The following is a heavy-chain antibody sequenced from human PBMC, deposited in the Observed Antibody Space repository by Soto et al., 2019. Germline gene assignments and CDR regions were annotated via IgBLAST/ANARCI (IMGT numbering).Heavy chain of an antibody. CDR3: ARAIAVALYNWFDP. V-gene: IGHV1-18*01. CDR1: GFTFTRYG. Sequence: ASVQVSWKASGFTFTRYGISWVRQAPGQRREWMGWISAYNGNTNYAQKHQGRVTMTTDTSKNTAYMELRSMRSDDTAVYYCARAIAVALYNWFDPWGQGTMVTVSS. CDR2: ISAYNGNT. D-gene: IGHD6-19*01. J-gene: IGHJ5*02.